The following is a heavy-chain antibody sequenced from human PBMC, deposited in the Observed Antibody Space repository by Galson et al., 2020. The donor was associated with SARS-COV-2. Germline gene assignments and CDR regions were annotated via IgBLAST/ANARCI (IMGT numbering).Heavy chain of an antibody. Sequence: GESLKISCAASGFTFSSYWMSWVRQAPGKGLEWVANIKEDGSEESYVESVKGRFTVSRDNAKNSVYLQMNSLRADDTAVYYCVRDKWRDSWYDLRYWGQGTLVTVSS. D-gene: IGHD6-13*01. CDR1: GFTFSSYW. CDR3: VRDKWRDSWYDLRY. CDR2: IKEDGSEE. V-gene: IGHV3-7*01. J-gene: IGHJ4*02.